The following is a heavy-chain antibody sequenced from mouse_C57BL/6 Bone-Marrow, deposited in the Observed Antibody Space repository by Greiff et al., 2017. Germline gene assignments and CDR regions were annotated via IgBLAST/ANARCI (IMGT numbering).Heavy chain of an antibody. CDR3: ARGLRRGANY. CDR2: INPNNGGT. Sequence: VQLQQSGPELVKPGASVKISCKASGYTFTDYYMNWVKQSHGKSLEWIGDINPNNGGTSYNQKFKGKATLTVDKSSSTAYMELRSLTSEDSAVYYCARGLRRGANYWGQGTTLTVSS. J-gene: IGHJ2*01. V-gene: IGHV1-26*01. CDR1: GYTFTDYY. D-gene: IGHD2-4*01.